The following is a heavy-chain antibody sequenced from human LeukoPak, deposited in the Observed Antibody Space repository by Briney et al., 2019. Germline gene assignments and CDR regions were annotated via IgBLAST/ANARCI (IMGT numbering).Heavy chain of an antibody. CDR1: GFTFSSSA. CDR2: IYSGGGT. D-gene: IGHD2-8*01. CDR3: ARDAVMYGVDY. V-gene: IGHV3-53*01. J-gene: IGHJ4*02. Sequence: PGGSLRLSCAASGFTFSSSAMSWVRQAPGKGLEWVSVIYSGGGTYYADSVKGRFTISGDNFMNTLYLQMNSLRAEDTAVYYCARDAVMYGVDYWGQGTLVTVSS.